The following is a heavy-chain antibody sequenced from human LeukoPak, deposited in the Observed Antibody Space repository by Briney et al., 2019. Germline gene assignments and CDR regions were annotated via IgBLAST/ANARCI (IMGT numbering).Heavy chain of an antibody. Sequence: PSQTLSLTCAVSGGSISSDGYSWSWIRQPPGRGLEWIGYIYHSGSTYSNPSLKSRVTISVDRSKNQFSLKLNSVTAADTAVYFCARDRIFGVVERYMDVWGKGTTVIVSS. J-gene: IGHJ6*03. V-gene: IGHV4-30-2*01. CDR1: GGSISSDGYS. D-gene: IGHD3-3*01. CDR3: ARDRIFGVVERYMDV. CDR2: IYHSGST.